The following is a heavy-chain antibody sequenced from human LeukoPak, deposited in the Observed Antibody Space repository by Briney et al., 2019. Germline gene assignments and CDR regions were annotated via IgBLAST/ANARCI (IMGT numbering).Heavy chain of an antibody. V-gene: IGHV3-74*01. Sequence: GGSLRLSCAASGFDFSSNWMHWVRHAPGQGLVWVSRIKGDGISTNYADSVKGRFTISRDNSKNTLYLQMNSLRAEDTAVYYCAKRWLEWELLTNWGQGTLVTVSS. CDR3: AKRWLEWELLTN. D-gene: IGHD1-26*01. CDR1: GFDFSSNW. CDR2: IKGDGIST. J-gene: IGHJ4*02.